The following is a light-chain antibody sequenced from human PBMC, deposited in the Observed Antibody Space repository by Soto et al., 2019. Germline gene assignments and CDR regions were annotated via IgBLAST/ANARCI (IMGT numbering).Light chain of an antibody. Sequence: EIVMTQSPATLSVSPGERATVSCRASQSVSRDLAWYQQKPGQAPRLLIYGASTRSTGLPARFSGSGSGTEFTLTITSLQSEDFAVYHCQQYNNWLTFGGGTKVEIK. CDR3: QQYNNWLT. J-gene: IGKJ4*01. V-gene: IGKV3-15*01. CDR2: GAS. CDR1: QSVSRD.